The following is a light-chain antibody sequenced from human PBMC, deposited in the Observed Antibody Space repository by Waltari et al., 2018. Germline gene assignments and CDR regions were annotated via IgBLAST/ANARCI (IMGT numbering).Light chain of an antibody. Sequence: HSALAQPASVSGSPGQSITISCTGTSSDVGGYNYVSWYQQHPGKAPRLMIYDVNNRPSGVSNRFSGSKSGKTASLTISGLQAEDEADYYCSSFTRTNSWVFGGGTKLTVL. V-gene: IGLV2-14*03. CDR1: SSDVGGYNY. CDR3: SSFTRTNSWV. CDR2: DVN. J-gene: IGLJ3*02.